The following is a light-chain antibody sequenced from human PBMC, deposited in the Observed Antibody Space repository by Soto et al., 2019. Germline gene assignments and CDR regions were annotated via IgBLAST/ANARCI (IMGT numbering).Light chain of an antibody. J-gene: IGLJ2*01. Sequence: SVLTQPPSVSAAPGQKVTISCSGSSSNIGNNYVSWYQQLPGTAPKLLIYDNNKRPSGIPDRFSGSKSGTSATLGITGLQTGDEADYYCGTWDSSLSALVVFGGGTKLTV. CDR2: DNN. CDR1: SSNIGNNY. V-gene: IGLV1-51*01. CDR3: GTWDSSLSALVV.